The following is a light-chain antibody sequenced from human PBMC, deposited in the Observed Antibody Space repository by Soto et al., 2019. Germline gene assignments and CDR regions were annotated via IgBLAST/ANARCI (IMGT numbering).Light chain of an antibody. V-gene: IGLV2-14*01. CDR3: SSYTSSSTYV. CDR2: EVS. CDR1: SSDVGGYNY. J-gene: IGLJ1*01. Sequence: ALTQPASVSGSPGQSITISCTGTSSDVGGYNYVSWYQQHPGKAPKLMIYEVSNRPSGVSNRFSGSKSGNTASLTLSGLQAEDEADYYCSSYTSSSTYVFGTGTKLTVL.